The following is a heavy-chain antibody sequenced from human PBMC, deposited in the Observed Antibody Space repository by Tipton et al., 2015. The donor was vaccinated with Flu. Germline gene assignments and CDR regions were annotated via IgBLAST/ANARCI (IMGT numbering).Heavy chain of an antibody. CDR2: ISSSGSTI. V-gene: IGHV3-48*03. Sequence: SLRLSCAASGFTFSSYEMNWVRQAPGKGLEWVSYISSSGSTIYYADSVKGRFTISRDNAKNSLYLQMNSLRAEDTAVYYCARDFWSGYYSKGTFDYWGQGTLVTVSS. CDR3: ARDFWSGYYSKGTFDY. D-gene: IGHD3-3*01. J-gene: IGHJ4*02. CDR1: GFTFSSYE.